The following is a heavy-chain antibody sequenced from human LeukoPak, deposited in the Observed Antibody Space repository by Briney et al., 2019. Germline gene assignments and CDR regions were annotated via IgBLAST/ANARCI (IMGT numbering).Heavy chain of an antibody. CDR3: ARTRGYSYGSYYYYYGMDV. CDR1: GFTVSSNY. CDR2: IYSGGST. D-gene: IGHD5-18*01. Sequence: GGSLRLSCAASGFTVSSNYMSWVRQAPGRGLEWVSVIYSGGSTYYADSVKGRFTISRDNSKNTLYLQMNSLRAEDTAVYYCARTRGYSYGSYYYYYGMDVWGQGTTVTVSS. V-gene: IGHV3-66*01. J-gene: IGHJ6*02.